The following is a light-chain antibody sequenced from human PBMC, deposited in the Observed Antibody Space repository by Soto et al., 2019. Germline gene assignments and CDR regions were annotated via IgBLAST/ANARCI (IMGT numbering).Light chain of an antibody. CDR3: QQYGSSGT. Sequence: GLSQSPATLSLSTGERATLSCRASQSVSSYLAWYQQKPGQAPRLLVYGASNRATGIPDRFSGSGSGTDFTLTISRLEPEDFAVYYCQQYGSSGTFGQGTKVAIK. J-gene: IGKJ1*01. CDR1: QSVSSY. CDR2: GAS. V-gene: IGKV3-20*01.